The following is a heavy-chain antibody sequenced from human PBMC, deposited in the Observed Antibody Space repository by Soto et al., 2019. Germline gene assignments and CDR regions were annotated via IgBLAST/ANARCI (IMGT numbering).Heavy chain of an antibody. D-gene: IGHD3-22*01. Sequence: PRWSLRLSCAASGLTFSSYGMHWCRQAPGKGLEWVAVISYDGSNKYYADSVKGRFTISRDNSKNTLYLQMNSLRAEDTAVYYCAKDPVPLGGGYYPNWFDPWGQGTLVTVSS. CDR3: AKDPVPLGGGYYPNWFDP. CDR2: ISYDGSNK. CDR1: GLTFSSYG. V-gene: IGHV3-30*18. J-gene: IGHJ5*02.